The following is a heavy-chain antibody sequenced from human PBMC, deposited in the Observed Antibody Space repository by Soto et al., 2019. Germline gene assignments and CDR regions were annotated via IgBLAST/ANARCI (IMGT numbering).Heavy chain of an antibody. CDR1: GGSISSGGYY. CDR3: ARDSGALAAAGDFDY. J-gene: IGHJ4*02. Sequence: SETLSLTCTVSGGSISSGGYYWSWIRQHPGKGLEWIGYIYYSGSTYYNPSLKSRVTISVDTSKNQFSLKLSSVTAADTAVYYCARDSGALAAAGDFDYWGQGTLVTVSS. CDR2: IYYSGST. V-gene: IGHV4-31*03. D-gene: IGHD6-13*01.